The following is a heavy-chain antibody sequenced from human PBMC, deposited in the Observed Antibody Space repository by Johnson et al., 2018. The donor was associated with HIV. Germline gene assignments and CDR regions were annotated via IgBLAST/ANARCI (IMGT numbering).Heavy chain of an antibody. J-gene: IGHJ3*02. CDR2: IRYSGSPI. Sequence: QAQLVESGGGLVKPGGSLRLSCAASGFTFSDYYMSWIRQAPGKGLEWVSYIRYSGSPIYYADSVKGRFTISRDNAKNSLYRQMNRLRAEDTAVYYCAKSLLQFMPQDDAFDIWGQGTMVTVSS. V-gene: IGHV3-11*04. CDR1: GFTFSDYY. CDR3: AKSLLQFMPQDDAFDI. D-gene: IGHD2-2*01.